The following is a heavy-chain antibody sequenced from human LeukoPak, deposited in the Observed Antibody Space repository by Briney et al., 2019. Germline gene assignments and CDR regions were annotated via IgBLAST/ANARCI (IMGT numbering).Heavy chain of an antibody. CDR1: GFTFSSHG. V-gene: IGHV3-33*01. D-gene: IGHD6-19*01. J-gene: IGHJ3*02. CDR3: ARGRGSGWYDAFDI. CDR2: IWYDGSNK. Sequence: PLGSLRLSCAASGFTFSSHGMHWVRQAPGKGLEWVAVIWYDGSNKFYADSVRGRFTISRDNSKNTLYVQMNSLRAEDTAVYYCARGRGSGWYDAFDIWGQGTMVTVSS.